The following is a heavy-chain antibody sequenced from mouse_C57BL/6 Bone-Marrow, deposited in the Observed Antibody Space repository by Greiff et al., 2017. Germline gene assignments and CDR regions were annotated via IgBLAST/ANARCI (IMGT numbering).Heavy chain of an antibody. CDR2: IYPVSWET. J-gene: IGHJ4*01. CDR1: GYTFTDHI. V-gene: IGHV1-11*01. CDR3: GRGDGYYDAMDY. D-gene: IGHD2-3*01. Sequence: QVPLKASGAELASPGALVTLSCKASGYTFTDHILNLVKKRPGPGLEVIGMIYPVSWETNYHQKFMGKATFSVDRSSSTVYMVLNSLTSEDPAVYYCGRGDGYYDAMDYWGQGTSVTVSS.